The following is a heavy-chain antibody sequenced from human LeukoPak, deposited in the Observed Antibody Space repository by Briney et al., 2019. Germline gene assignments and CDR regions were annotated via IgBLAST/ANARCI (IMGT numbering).Heavy chain of an antibody. CDR2: IYYSGCT. V-gene: IGHV4-59*01. D-gene: IGHD3-3*01. Sequence: SETLSLTCTVSGGSISSYYWSWIRQPPGKGLEWIGYIYYSGCTNYNPSLKSRVTISVDTSKNQFSLKLSSVTAADTAVYYCARGSFWSGSMGDYWGQGTLVTVSS. CDR3: ARGSFWSGSMGDY. CDR1: GGSISSYY. J-gene: IGHJ4*02.